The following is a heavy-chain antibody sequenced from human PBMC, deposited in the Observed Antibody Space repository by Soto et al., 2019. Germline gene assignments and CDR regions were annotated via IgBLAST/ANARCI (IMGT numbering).Heavy chain of an antibody. CDR3: ARVAAAGTTSFNWFDP. D-gene: IGHD1-1*01. V-gene: IGHV1-69*13. J-gene: IGHJ5*02. Sequence: ASVKVSCKASGYTFTSYGISWVRQAPGQGLEWMGGIIPIFGTANYAQKFQGRVTITADESTSTAYMELSSLRSEDTAVYYCARVAAAGTTSFNWFDPWGQGTLVTVSS. CDR1: GYTFTSYG. CDR2: IIPIFGTA.